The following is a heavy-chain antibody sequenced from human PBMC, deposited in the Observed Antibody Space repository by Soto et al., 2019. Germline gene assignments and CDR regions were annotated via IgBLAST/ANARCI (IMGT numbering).Heavy chain of an antibody. V-gene: IGHV3-74*01. J-gene: IGHJ4*02. CDR3: ARGPIAAAGFDY. Sequence: PGGSLRLSCAASGFTFSSYWMHWVRQAPGKGLVWVSRINSDGSSTSYADSVKGRFTISRDNAKNTLYLQMNSLRAEDTAVYYCARGPIAAAGFDYWGQGTLVTVS. CDR2: INSDGSST. D-gene: IGHD6-13*01. CDR1: GFTFSSYW.